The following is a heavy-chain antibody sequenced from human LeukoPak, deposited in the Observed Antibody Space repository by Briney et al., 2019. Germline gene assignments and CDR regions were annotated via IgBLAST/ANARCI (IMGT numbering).Heavy chain of an antibody. D-gene: IGHD5-18*01. CDR1: GFTFSSYT. J-gene: IGHJ4*02. CDR3: AREFHGYSYGSFDY. Sequence: GGSLRLSCAASGFTFSSYTIHWVRQAPGKGLKYFSAISGNGGDTYYANSVKGRFTISRDNSKNTLYLQMGSPRPEDMAVYYCAREFHGYSYGSFDYWGQGTLVTVSS. V-gene: IGHV3-64*01. CDR2: ISGNGGDT.